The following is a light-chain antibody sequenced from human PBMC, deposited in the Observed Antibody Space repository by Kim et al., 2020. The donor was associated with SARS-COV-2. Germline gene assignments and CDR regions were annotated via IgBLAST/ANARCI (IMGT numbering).Light chain of an antibody. V-gene: IGKV3-11*01. Sequence: LSPGERATLSCRASQSGSRYLAWYQQKPGQAPRLLIYDTSNRATGIPARFSGSGSATDFTLTISSLEPEDFAVYYCQQRSTWPLTFVGGTKVEIE. CDR2: DTS. J-gene: IGKJ4*01. CDR1: QSGSRY. CDR3: QQRSTWPLT.